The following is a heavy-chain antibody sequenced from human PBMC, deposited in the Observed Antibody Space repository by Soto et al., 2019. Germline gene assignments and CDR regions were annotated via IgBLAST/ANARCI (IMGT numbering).Heavy chain of an antibody. CDR1: GYTFTSYG. J-gene: IGHJ3*02. D-gene: IGHD6-19*01. Sequence: GASVKVSCKASGYTFTSYGISWVRPAPGQGLEWMGWISAYNGNTNYAQKLQGRVTMTTDTSTSTAYMELRSLRSDDTAVYCCAHGVDSSGLGAFDIWGQGTMVTVSS. CDR3: AHGVDSSGLGAFDI. CDR2: ISAYNGNT. V-gene: IGHV1-18*01.